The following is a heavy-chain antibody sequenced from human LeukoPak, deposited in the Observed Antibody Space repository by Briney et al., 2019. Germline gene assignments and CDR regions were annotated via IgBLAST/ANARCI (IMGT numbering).Heavy chain of an antibody. Sequence: GESLKISCKGSGYSFTSYWIGWVRQMPGKGLEWMGIIYPGDSDTRYSPSFQGQVTISADKSISTAYLQWSSLKASDTAMYYCARPKAYYYDSSGYYSDAFDIWGQGTMDTVSS. D-gene: IGHD3-22*01. V-gene: IGHV5-51*01. J-gene: IGHJ3*02. CDR3: ARPKAYYYDSSGYYSDAFDI. CDR1: GYSFTSYW. CDR2: IYPGDSDT.